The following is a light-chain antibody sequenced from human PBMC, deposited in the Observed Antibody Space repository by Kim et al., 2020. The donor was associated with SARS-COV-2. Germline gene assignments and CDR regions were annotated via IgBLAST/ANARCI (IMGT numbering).Light chain of an antibody. CDR3: QQYDTSPLT. J-gene: IGKJ4*01. V-gene: IGKV3-20*01. CDR2: GPS. Sequence: SPGESAALSCRASQSLSGRYLAWYQQKPGQAPRLLIYGPSRRATGIPDRFSGSGSVTDFALTVSRLEPEDFAVYYCQQYDTSPLTFGGGTKVDIK. CDR1: QSLSGRY.